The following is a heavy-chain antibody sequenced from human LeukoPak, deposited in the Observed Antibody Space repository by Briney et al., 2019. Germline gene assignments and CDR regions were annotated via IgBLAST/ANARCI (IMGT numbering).Heavy chain of an antibody. D-gene: IGHD6-13*01. CDR2: ISYDGSNK. CDR1: GFTFSSYA. V-gene: IGHV3-30*04. CDR3: ARDSLWQQLVPEFPNPLDY. J-gene: IGHJ4*02. Sequence: GGSLRLSCAASGFTFSSYAMHWVRQAPGKGLEWVALISYDGSNKYYADSVKGRFTISRDNSKNTLYLQMISLRAEDTAVYYCARDSLWQQLVPEFPNPLDYWGQGTLVTVSS.